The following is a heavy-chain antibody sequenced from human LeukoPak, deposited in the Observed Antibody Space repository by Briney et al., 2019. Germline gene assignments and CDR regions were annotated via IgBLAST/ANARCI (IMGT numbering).Heavy chain of an antibody. V-gene: IGHV3-64*01. CDR2: ISSNGGST. Sequence: GGSLRLSCAASGFTFSSYAMHWVRQAPGKGLEYVSAISSNGGSTYYANSVKGRFTISRDNSKNTLYLQMNSLRAEDTAVYYCARDGKSLLGGDYWGQGTLVTVSS. CDR3: ARDGKSLLGGDY. CDR1: GFTFSSYA. D-gene: IGHD3-3*01. J-gene: IGHJ4*02.